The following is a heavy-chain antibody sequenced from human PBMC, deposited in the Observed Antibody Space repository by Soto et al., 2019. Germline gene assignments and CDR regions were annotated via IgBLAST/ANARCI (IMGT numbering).Heavy chain of an antibody. V-gene: IGHV1-69*02. CDR1: GGTFSSYT. D-gene: IGHD5-12*01. CDR3: ARGNIIVATIRDYYYYYMDV. J-gene: IGHJ6*03. CDR2: IIPILGIA. Sequence: GASVKVSCKASGGTFSSYTISWVRQAPGQRLEWMGRIIPILGIANYAQKFQGRVTITADKSTSTAYMELSSLRSEDTAVYYCARGNIIVATIRDYYYYYMDVWGKGTTVTVSS.